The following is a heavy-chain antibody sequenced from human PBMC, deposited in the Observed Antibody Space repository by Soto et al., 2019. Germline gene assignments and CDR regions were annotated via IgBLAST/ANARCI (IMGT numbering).Heavy chain of an antibody. CDR2: IIPIFGTA. D-gene: IGHD3-22*01. CDR3: ARDHSSGYYYGLYDY. CDR1: GGTFSSYA. Sequence: GASVKVSCKASGGTFSSYAISWVRQAPGQGLEWMGGIIPIFGTANYAQKFQGRVTITADESTNTAYMELSSLRSEDTAVYYCARDHSSGYYYGLYDYWGQGTLVTVSS. J-gene: IGHJ4*02. V-gene: IGHV1-69*13.